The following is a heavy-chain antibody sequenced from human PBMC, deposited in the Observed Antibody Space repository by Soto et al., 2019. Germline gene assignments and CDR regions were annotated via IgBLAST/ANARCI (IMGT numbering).Heavy chain of an antibody. V-gene: IGHV4-59*01. Sequence: SETLSLTCTVSGGSISSYYWSWIRQPPGKGLEWIGYIYYSGSTNYNPSLKSRVTISVYTSKNQFSLKLSSVTAADTAVYYCARYQSSLQAFDYWGQGTLVTVSS. CDR1: GGSISSYY. D-gene: IGHD2-2*01. CDR2: IYYSGST. CDR3: ARYQSSLQAFDY. J-gene: IGHJ4*02.